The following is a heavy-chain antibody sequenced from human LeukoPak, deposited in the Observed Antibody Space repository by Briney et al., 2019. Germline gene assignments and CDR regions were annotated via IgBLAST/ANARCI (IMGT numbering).Heavy chain of an antibody. D-gene: IGHD4-17*01. CDR2: ISGSGGST. V-gene: IGHV3-23*01. J-gene: IGHJ5*02. Sequence: GGSLRLSCAASGFTFSSYAMGWVRQAPGKGLEWVSAISGSGGSTYYADSVKGRFTISRDNAKNSLYLQMNSLRAEDTAVYYCARWDGDYEGAEWFDPWGQGTLVTVSS. CDR3: ARWDGDYEGAEWFDP. CDR1: GFTFSSYA.